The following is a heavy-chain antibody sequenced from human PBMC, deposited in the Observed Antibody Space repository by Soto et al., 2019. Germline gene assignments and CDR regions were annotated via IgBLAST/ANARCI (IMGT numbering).Heavy chain of an antibody. CDR3: ARGGWSDSFDY. Sequence: PSETLSLTCTVSGASITFGGYSWSWIRQTPGKGLEWIGYINHLETTFYNPSFESRLTLSIDRAKNQFSLKLHSMSAADRAVYFCARGGWSDSFDYWGQGILVTVSS. J-gene: IGHJ4*02. CDR2: INHLETT. CDR1: GASITFGGYS. V-gene: IGHV4-30-2*01.